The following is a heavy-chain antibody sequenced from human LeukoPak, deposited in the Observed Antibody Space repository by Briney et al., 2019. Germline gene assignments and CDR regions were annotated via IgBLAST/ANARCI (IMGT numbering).Heavy chain of an antibody. Sequence: GWSLRLSCAASGFSVNNNYMNWVRQAPGKGLEGVSIIYNEGTTYYTDSVRGLFTISRDDNKNPIYLLMNSLRAEDTAIYYCTRDSIHTYWGQGALVTVSS. J-gene: IGHJ4*02. V-gene: IGHV3-66*01. CDR3: TRDSIHTY. CDR2: IYNEGTT. CDR1: GFSVNNNY.